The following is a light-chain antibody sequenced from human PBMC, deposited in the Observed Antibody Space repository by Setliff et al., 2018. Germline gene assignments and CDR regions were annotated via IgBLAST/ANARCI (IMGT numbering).Light chain of an antibody. V-gene: IGLV2-8*01. CDR1: SSDVGGYKY. Sequence: QSALTQPPSASGSPGQSVTISCTGSSSDVGGYKYVSWYQQHPGKAPKLMIYEVSKRPSGVPDRFSGSKSGNTASLTISGLQAEDEADYYCTSYTASFTYVFGTGTKVTVL. CDR2: EVS. CDR3: TSYTASFTYV. J-gene: IGLJ1*01.